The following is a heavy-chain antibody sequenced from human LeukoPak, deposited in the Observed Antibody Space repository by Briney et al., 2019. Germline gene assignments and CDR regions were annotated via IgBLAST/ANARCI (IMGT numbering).Heavy chain of an antibody. CDR1: GGSISSSSYY. V-gene: IGHV4-39*01. J-gene: IGHJ3*02. D-gene: IGHD3-22*01. CDR2: IYYSGST. CDR3: ARHRMYYYDSSGRGVADAFDI. Sequence: SETLSLTCTLSGGSISSSSYYWGWIRQPPGNGLHWIGRIYYSGSTYYNPSLKSRVTISVDTSKNQFSLKLSSVTAADTAVYYCARHRMYYYDSSGRGVADAFDIWGQGTMVTVSS.